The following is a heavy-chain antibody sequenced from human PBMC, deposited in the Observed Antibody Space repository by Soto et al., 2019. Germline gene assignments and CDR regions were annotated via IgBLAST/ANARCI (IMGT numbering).Heavy chain of an antibody. Sequence: GGSLRLSCAASGFTFSSYGMHWVRQAPGKGLEWVAVISYDGSNKYYADSVKGRFTISRDNSKNTLYLQMNSLRAEDTAVYYCAKEGIAARIFSFDYWGQGTLVTVSS. CDR1: GFTFSSYG. D-gene: IGHD6-6*01. CDR3: AKEGIAARIFSFDY. V-gene: IGHV3-30*18. CDR2: ISYDGSNK. J-gene: IGHJ4*02.